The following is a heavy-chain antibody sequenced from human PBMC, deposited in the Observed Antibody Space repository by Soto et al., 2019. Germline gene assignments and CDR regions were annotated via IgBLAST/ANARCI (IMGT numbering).Heavy chain of an antibody. CDR3: AKALFGVAARFDY. CDR2: ISGSGGST. D-gene: IGHD3-3*01. Sequence: GGSLSLSCAASGFTFSNYSMNWVRQAPGKGLEWVSSISGSGGSTYYADSVKGRFTISRDNSKNTPYLQMNSLRTEDTAVYYCAKALFGVAARFDYWGQGTLVTVSS. J-gene: IGHJ4*02. V-gene: IGHV3-23*01. CDR1: GFTFSNYS.